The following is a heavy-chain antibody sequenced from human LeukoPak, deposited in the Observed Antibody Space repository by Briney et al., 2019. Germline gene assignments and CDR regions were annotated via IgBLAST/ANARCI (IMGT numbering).Heavy chain of an antibody. CDR1: GGSISSGSYY. V-gene: IGHV4-61*02. CDR3: ARMGYVGLVRYYGMDV. CDR2: IYTSGST. D-gene: IGHD5-18*01. Sequence: PSQTLSLTCTVSGGSISSGSYYWSWIRQPAGKELEWIGRIYTSGSTNYNPSLKSRVTISVDTSKNQFSLKLSSVTAADTAVYYCARMGYVGLVRYYGMDVWGQGTTVTVSS. J-gene: IGHJ6*02.